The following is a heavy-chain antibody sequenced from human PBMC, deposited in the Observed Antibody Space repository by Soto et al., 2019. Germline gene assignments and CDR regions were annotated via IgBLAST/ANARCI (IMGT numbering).Heavy chain of an antibody. J-gene: IGHJ6*03. V-gene: IGHV3-23*01. CDR1: GFTFKDSA. CDR2: VSGSGVNT. CDR3: AKGSYCPGGACYPYYYFHMDV. D-gene: IGHD2-8*02. Sequence: GGSLRLSCTASGFTFKDSAMSWVRQAPGKGLEWVSTVSGSGVNTFYADSVKGRFTISRDNSKNTMYMQMNSLRAEDTALYYCAKGSYCPGGACYPYYYFHMDVWGKGTTVTVSS.